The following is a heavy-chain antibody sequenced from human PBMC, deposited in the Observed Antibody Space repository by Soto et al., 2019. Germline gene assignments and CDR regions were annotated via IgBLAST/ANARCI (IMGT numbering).Heavy chain of an antibody. J-gene: IGHJ4*02. Sequence: PGESLKISCKGSGYSFTSYWIGWVRQMPGKGLEWMGIIYPGDSDTRYSPSFQGQVTISADKSISTAYLQWSSLKASDTAMYYCARPKGGSGWYNYFDYWGQGTLVTVSS. CDR1: GYSFTSYW. CDR2: IYPGDSDT. V-gene: IGHV5-51*01. D-gene: IGHD6-19*01. CDR3: ARPKGGSGWYNYFDY.